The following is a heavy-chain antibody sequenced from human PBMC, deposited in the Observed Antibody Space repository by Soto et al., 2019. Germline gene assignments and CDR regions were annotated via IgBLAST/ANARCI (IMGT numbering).Heavy chain of an antibody. CDR2: IYNDGTYS. Sequence: VGSLILSFAVSGFTFSGNWIHSVLQSPWQGLFWISRIYNDGTYSDYLDALRGRLTISRDNVEETLYLQMNNLRAEDSGMYYCTRGPRPISTATGAYWGQGTQVT. CDR1: GFTFSGNW. D-gene: IGHD2-21*02. V-gene: IGHV3-74*01. J-gene: IGHJ4*02. CDR3: TRGPRPISTATGAY.